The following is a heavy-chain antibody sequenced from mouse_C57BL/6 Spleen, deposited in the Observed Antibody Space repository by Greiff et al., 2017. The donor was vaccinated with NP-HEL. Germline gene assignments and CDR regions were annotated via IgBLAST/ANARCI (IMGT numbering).Heavy chain of an antibody. CDR2: ISSGGDYI. Sequence: EVQGVESGEGLVKPGGSLKLSCAASGFTFSSYAMSWVRQTPEKRLEWVAYISSGGDYIYYADTVKGRFTISRDNARNTLYLQMSSLKSEDTAMYYCTREDYYGSRTWFAYWGQGTLVTVSA. CDR1: GFTFSSYA. V-gene: IGHV5-9-1*02. J-gene: IGHJ3*01. D-gene: IGHD1-1*01. CDR3: TREDYYGSRTWFAY.